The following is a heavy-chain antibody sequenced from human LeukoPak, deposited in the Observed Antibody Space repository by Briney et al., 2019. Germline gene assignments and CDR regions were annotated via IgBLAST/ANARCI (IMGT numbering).Heavy chain of an antibody. V-gene: IGHV4-31*03. CDR1: GGSISSGGYY. D-gene: IGHD2-2*01. Sequence: SETLSLTCTVSGGSISSGGYYWSWIRRHPGKGLEWIGYIYYSGSTYYNPSLKSRVTISVDTSKNQFSLKLSSVTAADTAVYYCARSRAGIVVVPAVNWFDPWGQGTLVTVSS. J-gene: IGHJ5*02. CDR3: ARSRAGIVVVPAVNWFDP. CDR2: IYYSGST.